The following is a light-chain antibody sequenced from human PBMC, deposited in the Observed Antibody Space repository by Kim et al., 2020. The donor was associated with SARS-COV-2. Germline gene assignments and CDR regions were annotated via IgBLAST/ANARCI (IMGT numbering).Light chain of an antibody. V-gene: IGLV1-51*01. CDR2: DNN. J-gene: IGLJ3*02. Sequence: QKVTISCSGSSSNIGNNYVSWYQQLPGTAPKLLIYDNNKRPSGIPDRFSGSKSGTSATLGITGLQTGDEADYYCGTWDSSLSAGKVFGGGTQLTVL. CDR3: GTWDSSLSAGKV. CDR1: SSNIGNNY.